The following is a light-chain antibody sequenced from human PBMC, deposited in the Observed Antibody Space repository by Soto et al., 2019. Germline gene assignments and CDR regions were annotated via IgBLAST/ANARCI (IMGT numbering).Light chain of an antibody. V-gene: IGKV1-5*03. CDR3: QQYNSFALT. Sequence: DIQMTQSPSTLSGSVGDRFAITCRASQTISSWLAWYQQKPGKAPKLLIYKASTLKSGVPSRFSGSGSGTEFTLTTTSLQPDDFATYYCQQYNSFALTFGGGTKVDIK. CDR1: QTISSW. CDR2: KAS. J-gene: IGKJ4*01.